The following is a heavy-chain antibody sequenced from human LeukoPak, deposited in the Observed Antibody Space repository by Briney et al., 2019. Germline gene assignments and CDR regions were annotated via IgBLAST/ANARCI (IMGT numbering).Heavy chain of an antibody. J-gene: IGHJ4*02. CDR2: VFRLQPVRT. V-gene: IGHV4-38-2*02. CDR3: ARVLHAPYLIDS. D-gene: IGHD2-8*01. Sequence: KPSETLSLTCTVSDSSITSTYYWAWFRKPPGTGLEWNATVFRLQPVRTFNNPSLGSRATMSLDPSHNQFSLNLTSVTAADTALYFCARVLHAPYLIDSWGQGTLVTVSS. CDR1: DSSITSTYY.